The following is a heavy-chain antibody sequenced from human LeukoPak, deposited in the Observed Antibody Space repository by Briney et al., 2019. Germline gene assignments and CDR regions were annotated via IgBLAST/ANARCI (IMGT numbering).Heavy chain of an antibody. CDR2: IYYSGST. CDR1: GGSISSSSYY. CDR3: ARNGLTTKLERRIYWFDP. D-gene: IGHD1-1*01. V-gene: IGHV4-39*07. Sequence: SETLSLTCTVSGGSISSSSYYWGWIRQPPGKGLEWIGSIYYSGSTYYNPSLKSRVTISVDTSKNQFSLKLSSVTAADTAVYYCARNGLTTKLERRIYWFDPWGQGTLVTVSS. J-gene: IGHJ5*02.